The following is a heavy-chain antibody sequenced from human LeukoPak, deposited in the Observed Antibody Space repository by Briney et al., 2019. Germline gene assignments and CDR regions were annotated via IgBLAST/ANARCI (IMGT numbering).Heavy chain of an antibody. CDR1: GYTFTGYY. V-gene: IGHV1-2*02. Sequence: ASVKVSCKASGYTFTGYYMHWVRQAPGQGLEWMGWINPNTGATDIAQKFQGRVTMTRDTSISAAYMELSRLRSDDTAVYYCTRDHCSYINCYEDYYYGMDVWGQGTTVTVSS. CDR3: TRDHCSYINCYEDYYYGMDV. CDR2: INPNTGAT. J-gene: IGHJ6*02. D-gene: IGHD2-2*01.